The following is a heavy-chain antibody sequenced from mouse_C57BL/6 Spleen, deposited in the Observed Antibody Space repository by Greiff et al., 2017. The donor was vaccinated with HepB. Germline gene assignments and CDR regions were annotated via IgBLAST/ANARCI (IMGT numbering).Heavy chain of an antibody. CDR1: GYTFTDYY. J-gene: IGHJ3*01. Sequence: EVMLQQSGPELVKPGASVKISCKASGYTFTDYYMNWVKQSHGKSLEWIGDINPNNGGTSYNQKFKGKATLTVDKSSSTAYMELRSLTSEDSAVYYCARTYGSSWFAYWGQGTLVTVSA. CDR2: INPNNGGT. V-gene: IGHV1-26*01. CDR3: ARTYGSSWFAY. D-gene: IGHD1-1*01.